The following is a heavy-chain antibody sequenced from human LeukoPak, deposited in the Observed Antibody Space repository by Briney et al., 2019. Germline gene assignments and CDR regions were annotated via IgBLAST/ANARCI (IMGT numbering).Heavy chain of an antibody. V-gene: IGHV3-74*01. CDR3: ARDSGEYCSGGSCSNFDY. Sequence: GGSLRLSCAASGFTFSSYWMHWVRQAPGKGLVWVSRINSDGSSTSYADSVKGRFTISRDNAKNSLYLQMNSLRAEDTAVYYCARDSGEYCSGGSCSNFDYWGQGTLVTVSS. CDR1: GFTFSSYW. D-gene: IGHD2-15*01. J-gene: IGHJ4*02. CDR2: INSDGSST.